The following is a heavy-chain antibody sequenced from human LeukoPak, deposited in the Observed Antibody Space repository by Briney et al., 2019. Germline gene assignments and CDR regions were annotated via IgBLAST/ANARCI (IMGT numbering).Heavy chain of an antibody. CDR1: GGSFSSSSYY. D-gene: IGHD3-22*01. Sequence: SETLSLTCTVSGGSFSSSSYYWVWIRQPPGKGLEWIGSIYYSGSTYYNPSLKSRVTISVDTSKNQFSLKLSSVTAADTAVYYCARHNYDSSGFLKYWGQGTLVTVSS. V-gene: IGHV4-39*01. CDR2: IYYSGST. CDR3: ARHNYDSSGFLKY. J-gene: IGHJ4*02.